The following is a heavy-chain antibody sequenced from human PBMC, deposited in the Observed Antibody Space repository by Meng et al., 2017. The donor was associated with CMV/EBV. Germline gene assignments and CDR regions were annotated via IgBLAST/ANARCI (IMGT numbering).Heavy chain of an antibody. CDR2: INPNSGGT. CDR3: ARARVDDVLTGYLPQGDVYYYGMDV. V-gene: IGHV1-2*02. J-gene: IGHJ6*02. Sequence: ASVKVSCKASGYTFTGYYMHWVRQAPGQGLEWMGWINPNSGGTNYAQKLQGRVTMTTDTSTSTAYMDLRDLRFDDTAVYYCARARVDDVLTGYLPQGDVYYYGMDVWGLGTTVTVSS. D-gene: IGHD3-9*01. CDR1: GYTFTGYY.